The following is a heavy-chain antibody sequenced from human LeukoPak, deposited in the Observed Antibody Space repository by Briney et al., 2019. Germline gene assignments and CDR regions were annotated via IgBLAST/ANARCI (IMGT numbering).Heavy chain of an antibody. J-gene: IGHJ4*02. V-gene: IGHV3-21*01. D-gene: IGHD4-23*01. CDR1: GFTFSSYS. CDR2: ISSSSSYI. CDR3: AKDRNYGGNSAAEY. Sequence: GGSLRLSCAASGFTFSSYSMNWVRQAPGKGLEWVSSISSSSSYIYYADSVKGRFTISRDNAKNSLYLQMSSLRAEDTAVYYCAKDRNYGGNSAAEYWGQGTLVTVSS.